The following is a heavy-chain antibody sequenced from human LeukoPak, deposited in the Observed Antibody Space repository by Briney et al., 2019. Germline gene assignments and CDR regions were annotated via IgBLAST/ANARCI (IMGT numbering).Heavy chain of an antibody. CDR1: GGSISSGGYS. Sequence: SETLSLTCAVSGGSISSGGYSWSWIRQPPGKGLERIGYIYHVGSTYYTPSLKSRVTISVDRSKNHFSLKLRSVTAADTAVYYCARAYYYDSSGYYWDAFDIWGQGTMVTVSS. J-gene: IGHJ3*02. V-gene: IGHV4-30-2*01. CDR3: ARAYYYDSSGYYWDAFDI. D-gene: IGHD3-22*01. CDR2: IYHVGST.